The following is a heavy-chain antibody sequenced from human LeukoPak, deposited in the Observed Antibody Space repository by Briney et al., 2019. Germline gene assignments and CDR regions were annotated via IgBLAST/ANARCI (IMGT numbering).Heavy chain of an antibody. CDR1: GFTFSSYG. J-gene: IGHJ3*02. V-gene: IGHV3-30*03. CDR3: ARGALSIAAAGQGGFDNDAFDI. Sequence: PGGSLRLSCAASGFTFSSYGMHWVRQAPGKGLEWVVVISYDGSNKYYADSVRGRFTISRDNAKNSLYLQMNSLRAEDTAVYYCARGALSIAAAGQGGFDNDAFDIWGQGTMVTVSS. D-gene: IGHD6-13*01. CDR2: ISYDGSNK.